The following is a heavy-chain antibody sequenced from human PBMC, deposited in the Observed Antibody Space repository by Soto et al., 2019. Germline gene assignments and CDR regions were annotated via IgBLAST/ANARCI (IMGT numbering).Heavy chain of an antibody. J-gene: IGHJ6*02. Sequence: ASVNGSCKASGYTFTGYDINWLRQATGQGLEWMGWMNPNSGNTDYAQKFQGRVTMTRNTSISTAYMELSSLRSEDTAVYYCARDYRSGYGMDVWGQGPTVTVSS. D-gene: IGHD3-22*01. CDR1: GYTFTGYD. CDR3: ARDYRSGYGMDV. V-gene: IGHV1-8*01. CDR2: MNPNSGNT.